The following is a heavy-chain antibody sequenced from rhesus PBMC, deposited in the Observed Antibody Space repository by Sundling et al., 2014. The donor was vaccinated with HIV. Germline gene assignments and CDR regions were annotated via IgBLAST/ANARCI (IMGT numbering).Heavy chain of an antibody. Sequence: EVQLVESGGGLVQPGGSLRLSCAASGFTSGNTDLIWIRQAPGKGLEWVSYISSRGKIYYSDSVKGRFTISRDNAKNTLYLQMSSLRVEDTAVYYCANGIRDYWGQGVLVTVSS. J-gene: IGHJ4*01. V-gene: IGHV3-32*02. CDR1: GFTSGNTD. D-gene: IGHD2-21*01. CDR2: ISSRGKI. CDR3: ANGIRDY.